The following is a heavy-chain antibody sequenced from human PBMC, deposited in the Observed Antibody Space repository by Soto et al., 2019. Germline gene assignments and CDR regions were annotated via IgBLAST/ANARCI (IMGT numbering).Heavy chain of an antibody. J-gene: IGHJ4*02. Sequence: QVHLVQSGAEVKKPGASVKVSCKASGYTFTSYGITWVRQAPGQGLEWMGWISAHNGNTDYAQKLQGRLIVTRDPSTSTAYMELRSLISDDTAVYYCARGRYGDYWGQGALVTVSS. CDR1: GYTFTSYG. D-gene: IGHD1-1*01. V-gene: IGHV1-18*01. CDR2: ISAHNGNT. CDR3: ARGRYGDY.